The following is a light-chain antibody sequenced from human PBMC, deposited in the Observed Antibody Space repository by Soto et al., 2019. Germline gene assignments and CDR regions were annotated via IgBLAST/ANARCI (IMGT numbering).Light chain of an antibody. J-gene: IGKJ5*01. Sequence: ELVWTQSPATLSLSPGDRATLPCRASQSVSTYLAWYQQKPGQAPRLLIYEAFNRATGVQARFRGSGSGTDCTLTISGLEPEEWSVYYCQQRDKWPITFGQGTRLEIK. V-gene: IGKV3-11*01. CDR3: QQRDKWPIT. CDR2: EAF. CDR1: QSVSTY.